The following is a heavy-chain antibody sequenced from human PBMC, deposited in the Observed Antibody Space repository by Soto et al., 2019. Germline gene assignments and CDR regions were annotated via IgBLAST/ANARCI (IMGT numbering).Heavy chain of an antibody. Sequence: QVQLVQSGAEVKKPGSSVKVSCKASGGTFSSYAISWVRQAPGQGLEWMGGIIPIFGTANYAQKFQGRVTITADESTSTAYRELSSLRSEDTAVYYCARGRRGTVTMDFDYWGQGTLVTVSS. CDR3: ARGRRGTVTMDFDY. CDR2: IIPIFGTA. D-gene: IGHD4-17*01. J-gene: IGHJ4*02. V-gene: IGHV1-69*12. CDR1: GGTFSSYA.